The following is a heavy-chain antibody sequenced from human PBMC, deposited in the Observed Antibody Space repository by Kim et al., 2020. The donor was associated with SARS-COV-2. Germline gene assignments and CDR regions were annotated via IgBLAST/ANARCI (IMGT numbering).Heavy chain of an antibody. D-gene: IGHD6-19*01. CDR1: GFTFSSYS. CDR2: ISSSSSYI. Sequence: GGSLRLSCAASGFTFSSYSMNWVRQAPGKGLEWVSSISSSSSYIYYADSVKGRFTISRDNAKNSLYLQMNSLRAEDTAVYYCARGEDSSGWIDDAFDIWGQGTMVTVSS. CDR3: ARGEDSSGWIDDAFDI. V-gene: IGHV3-21*01. J-gene: IGHJ3*02.